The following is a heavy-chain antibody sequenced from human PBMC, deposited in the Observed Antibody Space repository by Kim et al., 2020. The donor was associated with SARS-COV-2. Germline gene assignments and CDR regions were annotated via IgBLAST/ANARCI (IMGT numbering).Heavy chain of an antibody. CDR3: ARAALRFWYFDL. Sequence: YYVESMKGRFTISRDNAKNAMYLQMNSLRAEDTAVYYCARAALRFWYFDLWGRGTLVTVSS. V-gene: IGHV3-7*03. J-gene: IGHJ2*01.